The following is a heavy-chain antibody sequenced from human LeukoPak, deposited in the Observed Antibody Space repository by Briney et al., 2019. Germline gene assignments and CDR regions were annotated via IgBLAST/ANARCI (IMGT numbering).Heavy chain of an antibody. Sequence: GASVKVSCKASGGTFISYAISWVRQAPGQGLEWMGGIIPIFGTANYAQKFQGRVTITADESTSTAYMELSSLRSEDTAVYYCARDRVVYAIEGFDPWGQGTLVTVSS. D-gene: IGHD2-8*02. J-gene: IGHJ5*02. CDR3: ARDRVVYAIEGFDP. CDR1: GGTFISYA. CDR2: IIPIFGTA. V-gene: IGHV1-69*13.